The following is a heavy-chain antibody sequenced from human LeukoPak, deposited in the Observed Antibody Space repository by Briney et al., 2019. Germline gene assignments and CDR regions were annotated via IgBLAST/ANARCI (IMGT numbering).Heavy chain of an antibody. J-gene: IGHJ6*02. CDR1: GFTFSSYS. V-gene: IGHV3-21*01. CDR3: ARTEWLRLAADYYYGMDV. D-gene: IGHD5-12*01. Sequence: SGGPLRLSCAASGFTFSSYSMNWVRQAPGKGLEWVSSISSSSSYIYYADSVKGRFTISRDNAKNSLYLQMNSLRAEDTAVYYCARTEWLRLAADYYYGMDVWGQGTTVTVSS. CDR2: ISSSSSYI.